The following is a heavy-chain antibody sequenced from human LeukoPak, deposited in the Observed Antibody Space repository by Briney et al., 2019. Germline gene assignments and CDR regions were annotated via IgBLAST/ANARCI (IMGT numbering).Heavy chain of an antibody. CDR3: ARAGRRGSWFDP. J-gene: IGHJ5*02. D-gene: IGHD2-15*01. CDR2: MNPNNGDT. V-gene: IGHV1-2*02. Sequence: GASVKVSCKASGYTFTDNYIHWVRQAPGQGLEWMGWMNPNNGDTAYAQKFQGRFTMTRDTSITTAYMELRSLRSDDTAVYYCARAGRRGSWFDPWGQGTLVTVSS. CDR1: GYTFTDNY.